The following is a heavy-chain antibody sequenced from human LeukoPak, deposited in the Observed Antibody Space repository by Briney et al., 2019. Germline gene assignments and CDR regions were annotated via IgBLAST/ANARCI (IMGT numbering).Heavy chain of an antibody. J-gene: IGHJ4*02. Sequence: GGSLRLSCAASGFTFSSYAMSWVRQAPGKGLEWVSAISNSGGNTYYADSVKGRFTISRDNSKNTLYLQMNSLRAEDTAVYYCAKSPFAGIAVAGIFDYWGQGTLVTVSS. CDR1: GFTFSSYA. CDR3: AKSPFAGIAVAGIFDY. V-gene: IGHV3-23*01. CDR2: ISNSGGNT. D-gene: IGHD6-19*01.